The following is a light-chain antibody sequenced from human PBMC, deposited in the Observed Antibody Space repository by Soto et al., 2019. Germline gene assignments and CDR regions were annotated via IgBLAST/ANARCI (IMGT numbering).Light chain of an antibody. CDR3: QHYNNSLAWT. CDR2: NAS. CDR1: QSVSNK. V-gene: IGKV3-15*01. J-gene: IGKJ1*01. Sequence: EILMTQSPATLSVSPGERATLFCRASQSVSNKLAWYQQKPGQTPRLLIFNASTRATGIPARFSGSGSGTEFTLTISSVQSADFAVYYCQHYNNSLAWTFGQGTKVEVK.